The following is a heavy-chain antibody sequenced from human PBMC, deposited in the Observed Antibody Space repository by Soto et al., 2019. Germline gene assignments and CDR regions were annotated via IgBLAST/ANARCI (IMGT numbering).Heavy chain of an antibody. CDR2: TSNSGST. CDR3: ARGGGSTKVDY. J-gene: IGHJ4*02. D-gene: IGHD2-2*01. CDR1: GGSITSSGYY. V-gene: IGHV4-31*03. Sequence: QVQLQESGPGLVKPSQTISLTCTGYGGSITSSGYYWSWIRQHPGEGLEWIGFTSNSGSTSYNPSLKSRVTISVDTSSNQFSPNLKSVTAADTAVYYCARGGGSTKVDYWGQGTLVTVSP.